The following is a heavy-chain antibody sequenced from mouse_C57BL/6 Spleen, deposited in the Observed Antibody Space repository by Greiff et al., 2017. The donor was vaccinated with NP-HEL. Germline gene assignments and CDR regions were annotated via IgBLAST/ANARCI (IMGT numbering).Heavy chain of an antibody. D-gene: IGHD1-1*01. CDR1: GYAFSSSW. CDR3: ARGGYGSSFDY. Sequence: VKLQESGPELVKPGASVKISCKASGYAFSSSWMNWVKQRPGKGLEWIGRIYPGDGDTNYNGKFKGKATLTADTSSSTAYMQLSSLTSEDSAVYFCARGGYGSSFDYWGQGTTLTVSS. J-gene: IGHJ2*01. CDR2: IYPGDGDT. V-gene: IGHV1-82*01.